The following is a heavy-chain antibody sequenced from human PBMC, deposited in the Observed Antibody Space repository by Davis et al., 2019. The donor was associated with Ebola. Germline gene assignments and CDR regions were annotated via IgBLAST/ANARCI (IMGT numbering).Heavy chain of an antibody. CDR1: GDSISSYY. J-gene: IGHJ6*04. V-gene: IGHV4-59*01. CDR2: MYYSGNT. Sequence: SETLSLTCTVSGDSISSYYWSWVRQPPGKGLEWIGYMYYSGNTKYNPSLKSRVTTSVDTSKNQFSLKLTSVTAADTAVYYCARGNYGDYIVLYYYNMDVWAKGTTVTVSS. CDR3: ARGNYGDYIVLYYYNMDV. D-gene: IGHD4-17*01.